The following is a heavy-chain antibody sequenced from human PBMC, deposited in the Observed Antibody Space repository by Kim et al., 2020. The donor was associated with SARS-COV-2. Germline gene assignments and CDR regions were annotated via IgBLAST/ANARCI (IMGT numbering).Heavy chain of an antibody. CDR1: GFTVSSNY. CDR2: IYSGGST. Sequence: GGSLRLSCAASGFTVSSNYMSWVHQAPGKGLEWVSVIYSGGSTYYADSVKGRFTISRDNSKNTLYLQMNSLRAEDTAVYYCASPGWGSLNSDFDYWGQGTLVTVSS. V-gene: IGHV3-53*01. D-gene: IGHD3-16*01. J-gene: IGHJ4*02. CDR3: ASPGWGSLNSDFDY.